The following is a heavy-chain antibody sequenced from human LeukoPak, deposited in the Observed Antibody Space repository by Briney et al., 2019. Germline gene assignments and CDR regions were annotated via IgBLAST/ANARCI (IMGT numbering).Heavy chain of an antibody. D-gene: IGHD5-18*01. CDR3: AIQETAMVSGFDY. J-gene: IGHJ4*02. Sequence: SVEVSCKASGGTFSSYAISWVRQAPGQGLEWMGGIIPIFGTANYAQKFQGRVTITTDESTSTAYMELSSLRSEDTAVYYCAIQETAMVSGFDYWGQGTLVLVSS. CDR1: GGTFSSYA. CDR2: IIPIFGTA. V-gene: IGHV1-69*05.